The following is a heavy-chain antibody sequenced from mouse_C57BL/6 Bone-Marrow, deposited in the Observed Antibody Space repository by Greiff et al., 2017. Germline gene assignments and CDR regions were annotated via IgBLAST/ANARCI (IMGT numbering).Heavy chain of an antibody. D-gene: IGHD2-1*01. CDR1: GYTFTSYW. Sequence: VQLQQPGAELVKPGASVKLSCKASGYTFTSYWMHWVKQRPGQGLEWIGEIDPSASYTNYNQKFKGKATLTVDTSSSTAYMQLSSLPSEDSAVYYCARSVYYGNYVGYFDYWGQGTTLTVS. CDR3: ARSVYYGNYVGYFDY. J-gene: IGHJ2*01. V-gene: IGHV1-50*01. CDR2: IDPSASYT.